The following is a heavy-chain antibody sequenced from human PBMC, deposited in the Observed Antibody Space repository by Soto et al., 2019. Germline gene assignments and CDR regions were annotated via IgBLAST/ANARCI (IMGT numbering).Heavy chain of an antibody. J-gene: IGHJ5*02. D-gene: IGHD1-1*01. CDR1: GFTFSSYW. Sequence: EVQLVESGGGLVQPGGSLRLSCAASGFTFSSYWMSWVRQAPGKGLEWVANIKQDGSEKYYVDSVKGRFTISRDNAKNSLYLQINSLRAGDTAVYYCVRPAPTVPPWFDPWGQGTLVTVSS. CDR2: IKQDGSEK. V-gene: IGHV3-7*04. CDR3: VRPAPTVPPWFDP.